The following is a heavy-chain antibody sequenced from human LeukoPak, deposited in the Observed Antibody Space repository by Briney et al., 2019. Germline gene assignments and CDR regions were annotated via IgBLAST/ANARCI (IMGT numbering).Heavy chain of an antibody. CDR3: AKIPASLYCGATSCDVDRLDH. J-gene: IGHJ4*02. D-gene: IGHD2-21*01. V-gene: IGHV3-23*01. CDR1: GFTFKDYA. CDR2: IGGSGERT. Sequence: GGSLRLSCVASGFTFKDYAMTWVRQAPGKGLEWVSAIGGSGERTYYADSVKGRFIISRDNSQSTLSLQMNSLRAEDTAVYFCAKIPASLYCGATSCDVDRLDHWGQGTRVTVSS.